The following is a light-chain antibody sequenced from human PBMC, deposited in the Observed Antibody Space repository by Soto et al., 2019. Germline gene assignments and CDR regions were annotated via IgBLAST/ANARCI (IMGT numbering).Light chain of an antibody. J-gene: IGLJ1*01. CDR1: RSDVGGYNY. V-gene: IGLV2-14*01. CDR3: SSYTSSTTQV. CDR2: EVS. Sequence: QSVLTRPASVSGSAGQSIAISCTGTRSDVGGYNYVSWYQQHPGKAPKLIIFEVSNRPSGVSNPFSGSKSRKTASLTISGPQGDDEADYHCSSYTSSTTQVFGPGTKVTVL.